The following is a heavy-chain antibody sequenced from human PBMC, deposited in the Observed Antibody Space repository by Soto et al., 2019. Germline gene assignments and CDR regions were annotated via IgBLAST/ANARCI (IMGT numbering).Heavy chain of an antibody. Sequence: QVQLVQSGAEVKKPGASVKVSCKASGYTFTGNAMHWVRQAPGQRLEWMGWINTGNGNTKYSQKFQGRITITRDTAATTTYRELSSLRSEDTAVYYCAREGYDSSGYPLGYWGQGTLVTGSS. D-gene: IGHD3-22*01. CDR2: INTGNGNT. J-gene: IGHJ4*02. CDR3: AREGYDSSGYPLGY. V-gene: IGHV1-3*04. CDR1: GYTFTGNA.